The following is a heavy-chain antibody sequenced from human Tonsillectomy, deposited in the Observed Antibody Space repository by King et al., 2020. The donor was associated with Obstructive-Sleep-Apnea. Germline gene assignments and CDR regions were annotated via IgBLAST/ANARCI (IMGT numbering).Heavy chain of an antibody. CDR2: IISSSSSM. Sequence: QLVQSGGGLVQPGGSLRLSCAASGFTFSSYSMNWVRQAPGKGLEWLSYIISSSSSMFYADSGKGRFTISRDNAKNSLYLQMNSLRVEDTAMYYGARKEETYTNWFDPWGQGTLVTVSS. J-gene: IGHJ5*02. D-gene: IGHD4-11*01. CDR1: GFTFSSYS. V-gene: IGHV3-48*04. CDR3: ARKEETYTNWFDP.